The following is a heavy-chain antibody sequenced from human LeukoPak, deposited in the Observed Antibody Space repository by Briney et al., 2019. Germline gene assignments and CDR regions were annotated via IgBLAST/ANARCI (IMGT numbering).Heavy chain of an antibody. Sequence: PGGSLRLSCEASGFIFSSYGFHWVRQAPGKGLEWVTLISYDGRNQYYGQSVKGRFTISRDNSKNIVYLQMNSLRAEDTAVYYCARDRGRDIVVVPAAIPDAFDIWGQGTMVTVSS. V-gene: IGHV3-30*03. D-gene: IGHD2-2*01. J-gene: IGHJ3*02. CDR2: ISYDGRNQ. CDR3: ARDRGRDIVVVPAAIPDAFDI. CDR1: GFIFSSYG.